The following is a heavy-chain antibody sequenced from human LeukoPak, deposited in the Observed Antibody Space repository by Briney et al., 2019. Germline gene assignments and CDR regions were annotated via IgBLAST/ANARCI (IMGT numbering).Heavy chain of an antibody. Sequence: GESLKLSCQGSGYSFTYYFIGWVLQMPGKGLEWMGIIYPGDSDTRYSPSFQGQVTISVDKSTNTAYLQWNSLKASDSAMYYCARHLGGDLTSGYYNYWGEETLVTVSS. CDR3: ARHLGGDLTSGYYNY. CDR2: IYPGDSDT. J-gene: IGHJ4*02. CDR1: GYSFTYYF. D-gene: IGHD3-3*01. V-gene: IGHV5-51*01.